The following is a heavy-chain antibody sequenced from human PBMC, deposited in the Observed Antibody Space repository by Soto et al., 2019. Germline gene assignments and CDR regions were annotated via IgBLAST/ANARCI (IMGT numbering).Heavy chain of an antibody. CDR1: VGSFSGYY. J-gene: IGHJ4*02. V-gene: IGHV4-34*01. Sequence: SETLSLTCAVYVGSFSGYYWSWIRQPPGKGLEWIGEINHSGSTNYNPSLKSRVTISVDTSKNQFSLKLSSVTAADTAVYYCARVRITIFGVVIMGFDYWGQGTLVTVSS. CDR3: ARVRITIFGVVIMGFDY. D-gene: IGHD3-3*01. CDR2: INHSGST.